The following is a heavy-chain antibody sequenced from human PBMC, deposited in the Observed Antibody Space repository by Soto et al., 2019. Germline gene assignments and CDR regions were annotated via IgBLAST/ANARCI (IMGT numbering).Heavy chain of an antibody. V-gene: IGHV5-51*01. CDR3: ARNYYGSGTYSAFNI. Sequence: LGESLKISCKGSEHSFTSYWLAWVRQMPGKGLEWMGIIYPGDSNTRYSPSFQGQVTISADKSISTAYLQWSSLKASDTAIYYCARNYYGSGTYSAFNIWGQGTMVTVS. CDR2: IYPGDSNT. CDR1: EHSFTSYW. D-gene: IGHD3-10*01. J-gene: IGHJ3*02.